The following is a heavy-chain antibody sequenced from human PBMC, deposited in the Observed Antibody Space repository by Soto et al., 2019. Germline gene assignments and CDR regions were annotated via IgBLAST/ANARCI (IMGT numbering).Heavy chain of an antibody. CDR3: ARVSIVLMVDATNQPYYFDY. J-gene: IGHJ4*02. D-gene: IGHD2-8*01. V-gene: IGHV4-31*03. CDR2: IYYSGST. Sequence: SETLSLTCTVSGGSISTGGYYWTWIRQHPGKGLEWIGYIYYSGSTYYNPSLKSRVTISVDTSKNQFSLKLSSVTAADTAVYYCARVSIVLMVDATNQPYYFDYWGQGTLVTVSS. CDR1: GGSISTGGYY.